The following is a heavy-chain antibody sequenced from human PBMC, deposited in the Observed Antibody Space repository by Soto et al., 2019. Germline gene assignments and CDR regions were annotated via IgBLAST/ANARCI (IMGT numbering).Heavy chain of an antibody. J-gene: IGHJ6*02. V-gene: IGHV3-11*01. CDR1: GFTFSDYY. Sequence: PGGSLRLSCAASGFTFSDYYMSWIRQAPGKGLEEISYISNDGDIIHYADSVKGRFTISRDNAARSVFLQMNSLRAEDTAVYYCRGIDVLGQGTTVTVSS. CDR2: ISNDGDII. CDR3: RGIDV.